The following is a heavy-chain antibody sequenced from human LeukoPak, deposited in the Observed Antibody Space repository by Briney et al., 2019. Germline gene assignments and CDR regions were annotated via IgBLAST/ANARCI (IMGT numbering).Heavy chain of an antibody. D-gene: IGHD5-12*01. J-gene: IGHJ4*02. CDR1: GGTFSSYA. CDR3: ASGDGYMGDY. V-gene: IGHV1-69*04. Sequence: ASVKVSCKASGGTFSSYAINWVRQATGQGLEWMGRINPNLGNPSYAQKFQGRVTIPADKSTITAYMELSSLRAEDTAVYYCASGDGYMGDYWGQGTLVTVSS. CDR2: INPNLGNP.